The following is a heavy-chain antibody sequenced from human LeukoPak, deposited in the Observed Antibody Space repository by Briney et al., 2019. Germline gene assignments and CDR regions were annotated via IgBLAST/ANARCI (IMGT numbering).Heavy chain of an antibody. D-gene: IGHD4-17*01. CDR1: GGSISSFY. CDR2: VYYSGST. V-gene: IGHV4-59*01. CDR3: ARLYGDYFH. Sequence: SETLSLTCTVSGGSISSFYWSWIRQSPGKGLEWIGYVYYSGSTNSNPSLKSRVTISADTSKNQFFLRLSSVTAADTAVYYCARLYGDYFHWGQGTLVTVSS. J-gene: IGHJ4*02.